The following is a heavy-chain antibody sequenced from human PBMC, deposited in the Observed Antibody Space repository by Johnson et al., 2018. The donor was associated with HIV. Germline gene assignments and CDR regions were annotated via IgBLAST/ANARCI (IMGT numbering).Heavy chain of an antibody. J-gene: IGHJ3*01. Sequence: QVQLVESGGGVVQPGTSLRLACAASGFTFSSFAMHWVRQAPGKGLAWVAFISYDGTNTYFTDSVRGRFTISRDNSRNTLFLQMNSLRAEDTAMYFCVRRFYDSSAFDVWGQGTLVTVSS. CDR3: VRRFYDSSAFDV. D-gene: IGHD3-22*01. CDR2: ISYDGTNT. V-gene: IGHV3-30-3*01. CDR1: GFTFSSFA.